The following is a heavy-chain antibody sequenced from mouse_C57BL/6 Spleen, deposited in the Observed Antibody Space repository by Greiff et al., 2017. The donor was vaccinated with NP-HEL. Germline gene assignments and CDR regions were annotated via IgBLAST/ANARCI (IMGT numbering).Heavy chain of an antibody. J-gene: IGHJ3*01. CDR3: ARDYYSNPFAY. V-gene: IGHV1-42*01. CDR2: INPSTGGT. Sequence: VQLKESGPELVKPGASVKISCKASGYSFTGYYMNWVKQSPEKSLEWIGEINPSTGGTTYNQKFKAKATLTVDKSSSTAYMQLKSLTSEDSAVYYCARDYYSNPFAYWGQGTLVTVSA. D-gene: IGHD2-5*01. CDR1: GYSFTGYY.